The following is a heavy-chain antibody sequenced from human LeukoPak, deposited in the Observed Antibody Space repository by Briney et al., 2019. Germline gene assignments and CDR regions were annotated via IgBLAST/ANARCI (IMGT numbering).Heavy chain of an antibody. CDR3: TRAASNDYATN. V-gene: IGHV3-53*01. D-gene: IGHD4-17*01. CDR2: MYAGGGT. Sequence: GVSLRLSCAASGFTVSNRYMSWVRQAPGKGLEWVSMMYAGGGTFYEGFVKGRFTMSRDNSKDTLYLQMDSLRVEDTAIYYCTRAASNDYATNWGQGSLVTVSS. CDR1: GFTVSNRY. J-gene: IGHJ4*02.